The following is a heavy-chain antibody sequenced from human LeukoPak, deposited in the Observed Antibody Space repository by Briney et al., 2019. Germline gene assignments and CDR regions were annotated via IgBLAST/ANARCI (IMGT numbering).Heavy chain of an antibody. J-gene: IGHJ4*02. CDR1: GGTFSSCA. Sequence: SVKVSCKASGGTFSSCAISWVRQAPGQGLEWMGRIIPIFGTANYAQKFQGRVTITADKSTSTAYMELSSLRSEDTAVYYCARDEYCSGGSCYSPLYWGQGTLVTVSS. CDR3: ARDEYCSGGSCYSPLY. CDR2: IIPIFGTA. D-gene: IGHD2-15*01. V-gene: IGHV1-69*06.